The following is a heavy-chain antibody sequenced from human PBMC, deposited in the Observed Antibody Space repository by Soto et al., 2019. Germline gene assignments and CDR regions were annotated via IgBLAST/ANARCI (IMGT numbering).Heavy chain of an antibody. CDR2: IGSSVGST. CDR3: AKQQKLPHYYFDF. J-gene: IGHJ4*02. V-gene: IGHV3-23*01. D-gene: IGHD1-1*01. CDR1: GFTFSNYA. Sequence: GGSLRLSCAASGFTFSNYAMSWVRQAPGKGLEWVSGIGSSVGSTYYADSVKGRFTISRDISKKTLYLQMNSLRAEDTAVYYCAKQQKLPHYYFDFWGQGALVTVSS.